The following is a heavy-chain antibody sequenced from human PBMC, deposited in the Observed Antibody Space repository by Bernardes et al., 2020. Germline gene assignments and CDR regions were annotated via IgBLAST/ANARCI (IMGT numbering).Heavy chain of an antibody. D-gene: IGHD2-2*01. J-gene: IGHJ5*02. CDR1: GYTFTGYY. CDR3: ARDYSDYCSSTSCYYWFDP. V-gene: IGHV1-2*06. CDR2: INPNSGGT. Sequence: ASMKVSCKASGYTFTGYYMHWVRQAPGQGLEWMGRINPNSGGTNYAQKFQGRVTMTRDTSISTAYMELSRLRSDDTAVYYCARDYSDYCSSTSCYYWFDPWGQGTLVTVSS.